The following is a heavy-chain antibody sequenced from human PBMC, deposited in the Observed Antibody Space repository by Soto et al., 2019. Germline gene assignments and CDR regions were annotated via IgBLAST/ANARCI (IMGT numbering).Heavy chain of an antibody. CDR3: ARDYLAMVRGVAFDI. D-gene: IGHD5-18*01. V-gene: IGHV1-69*08. CDR1: GGTFSSYT. Sequence: QVQLVQSGAEVKKPGSSVKVSCKASGGTFSSYTISWVRQAPGQGLEWMGRIIPILGIANYAQKFQGRVTINADKSTSTADMELSSLRSEDTAVYYCARDYLAMVRGVAFDIWGQGTMVTVSS. CDR2: IIPILGIA. J-gene: IGHJ3*02.